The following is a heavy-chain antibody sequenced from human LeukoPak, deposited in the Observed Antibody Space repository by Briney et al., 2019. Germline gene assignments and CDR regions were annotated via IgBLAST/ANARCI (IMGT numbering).Heavy chain of an antibody. D-gene: IGHD2-21*02. Sequence: ASVKVSCKASGYTFIDYYMHWVRQAPGQGLEWMGWINPNSGGTNYAQKFQGRVTMTRDTSISTAYMELSRLRSDDTAVYYCARDIVVVTARTDAFDIWGQGTMVTVSS. CDR1: GYTFIDYY. J-gene: IGHJ3*02. V-gene: IGHV1-2*02. CDR3: ARDIVVVTARTDAFDI. CDR2: INPNSGGT.